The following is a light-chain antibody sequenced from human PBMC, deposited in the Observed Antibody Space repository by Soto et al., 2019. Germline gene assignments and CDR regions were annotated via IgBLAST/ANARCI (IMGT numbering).Light chain of an antibody. CDR3: CSFADFTYV. Sequence: QSALTRPASMSGSPGQSITISCTGTSSDIGSYDLVSWYQQHPGTAPKLIIYEVTKRPSGVSTRFSGSKSGNTASLTISGLQAVDEAYYYCCSFADFTYVFGTGTKLTVL. CDR1: SSDIGSYDL. CDR2: EVT. J-gene: IGLJ1*01. V-gene: IGLV2-23*02.